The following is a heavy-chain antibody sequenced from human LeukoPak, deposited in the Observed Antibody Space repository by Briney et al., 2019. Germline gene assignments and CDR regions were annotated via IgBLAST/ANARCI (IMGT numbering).Heavy chain of an antibody. Sequence: SETLSLTCTVSGGSISSYYWSWIRQPPGKGLEWIGCIYYSGSTNYNPSLKSRVTISVDTSKNQFSLKLSSVTAADTAVYYCARSASSSWDFDYWGQGTLVTVSS. J-gene: IGHJ4*02. CDR2: IYYSGST. CDR1: GGSISSYY. D-gene: IGHD6-13*01. V-gene: IGHV4-59*08. CDR3: ARSASSSWDFDY.